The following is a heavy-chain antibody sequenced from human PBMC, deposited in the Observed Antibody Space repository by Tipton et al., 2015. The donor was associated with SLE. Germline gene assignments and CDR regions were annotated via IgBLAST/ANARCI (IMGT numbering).Heavy chain of an antibody. Sequence: TLSLTCTVSGGSISSYYWSWIRQPPGKGLEWIGSIYHSGSTYYNPSLKSRVTISVDTSKNQFSLKLSSVTAADTAVYYCARDRSAYYPYWYFDLWGRGTLVTVSS. J-gene: IGHJ2*01. D-gene: IGHD3-3*01. CDR3: ARDRSAYYPYWYFDL. V-gene: IGHV4-59*12. CDR1: GGSISSYY. CDR2: IYHSGST.